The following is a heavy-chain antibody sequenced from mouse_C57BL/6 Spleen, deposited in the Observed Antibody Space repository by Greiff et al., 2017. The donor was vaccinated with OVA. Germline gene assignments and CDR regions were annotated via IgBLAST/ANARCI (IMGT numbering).Heavy chain of an antibody. D-gene: IGHD1-1*01. V-gene: IGHV1-55*01. CDR2: IYPGSGST. Sequence: VQLQQPGAELVKPGASVKMSCKASGYTFTSYWITWVKQRPGQGLEWIGDIYPGSGSTNYNEKFKSKATLTVDTSSSTAYMQLSSLTSEDSAVYYCARKDYYGSSYDAMDDWGQGTSVTVSS. CDR1: GYTFTSYW. CDR3: ARKDYYGSSYDAMDD. J-gene: IGHJ4*01.